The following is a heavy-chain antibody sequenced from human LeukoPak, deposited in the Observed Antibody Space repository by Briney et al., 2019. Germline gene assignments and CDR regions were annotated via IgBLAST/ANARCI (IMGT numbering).Heavy chain of an antibody. CDR1: GFTFSSYA. CDR3: AKDTAEDIPRDY. CDR2: ISGSGGTT. J-gene: IGHJ4*02. V-gene: IGHV3-23*01. D-gene: IGHD2-15*01. Sequence: GGSLRLSCAASGFTFSSYAMSWVRQAPGKGLEWVSAISGSGGTTYYADSVKGRFTISRDDSKNTLYLQMNSLRAEDTAVYYCAKDTAEDIPRDYWGQGTLVTVSS.